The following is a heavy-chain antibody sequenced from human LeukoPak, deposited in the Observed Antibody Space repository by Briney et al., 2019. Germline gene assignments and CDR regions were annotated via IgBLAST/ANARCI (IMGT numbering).Heavy chain of an antibody. V-gene: IGHV3-21*01. J-gene: IGHJ6*03. CDR3: ARGADNYYYYQYMDV. CDR2: ISTSSIYM. CDR1: GFTFSSYS. Sequence: GGSLRLSCAASGFTFSSYSMNWVRQAPGKGLEWVLAISTSSIYMYYADSLKGRFTVSRDNAKNSLFLQIDSLSAEDTALYYCARGADNYYYYQYMDVWGKGTTVTVSS. D-gene: IGHD1-1*01.